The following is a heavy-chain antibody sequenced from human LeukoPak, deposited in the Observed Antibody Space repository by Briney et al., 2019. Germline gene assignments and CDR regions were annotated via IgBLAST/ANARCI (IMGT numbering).Heavy chain of an antibody. CDR3: ARSPDRSAFDI. J-gene: IGHJ3*02. Sequence: SVKVSCKASGGTFISYAISWVRQAPGQGLEWMGRIIPIFGTANYAQKFQGRVTITTDESTSTAYMELSSLRSEDTAVYYCARSPDRSAFDIWGQGTMVTVSS. V-gene: IGHV1-69*05. CDR1: GGTFISYA. CDR2: IIPIFGTA.